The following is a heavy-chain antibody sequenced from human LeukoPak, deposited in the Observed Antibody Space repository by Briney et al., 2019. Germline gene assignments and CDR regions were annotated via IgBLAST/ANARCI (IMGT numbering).Heavy chain of an antibody. CDR1: GGSISSGGYY. V-gene: IGHV4-31*03. J-gene: IGHJ4*02. Sequence: PSETLSLTCTVSGGSISSGGYYWSWIRQHPGKGLEWIGYIYYSGSNYYNPSLKSRVTISVDTSKKQSSLMLRSVAGADRAVFYCARLSAINYDSSDYWGQGTLVTVSS. CDR2: IYYSGSN. CDR3: ARLSAINYDSSDY. D-gene: IGHD3-22*01.